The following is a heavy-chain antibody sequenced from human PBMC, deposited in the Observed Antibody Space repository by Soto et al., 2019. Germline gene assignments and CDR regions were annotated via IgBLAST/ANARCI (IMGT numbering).Heavy chain of an antibody. V-gene: IGHV3-33*01. CDR2: IWYDGSNK. CDR3: ARDWSGYDSGEGYYYYYGMEV. Sequence: GGSLRLSCAASGFTFISYGMHWVRQAPGKGLEWVAVIWYDGSNKYYADSVKGRFTISRDNSKNTLYLQMNSLRAEDTAVYYCARDWSGYDSGEGYYYYYGMEVWGQGTKVTVSS. D-gene: IGHD5-12*01. CDR1: GFTFISYG. J-gene: IGHJ6*01.